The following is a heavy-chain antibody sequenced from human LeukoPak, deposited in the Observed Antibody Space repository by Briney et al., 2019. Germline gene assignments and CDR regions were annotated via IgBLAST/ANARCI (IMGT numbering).Heavy chain of an antibody. CDR1: GFTFSSYA. D-gene: IGHD4-23*01. J-gene: IGHJ4*02. Sequence: GGSLRLSCAASGFTFSSYAMSWVRQAPGKGLEWVSAISDSGGSTYYADSVQGRFTISRDNSKNTLYLQVNSLRAEDTAVYYCVRDNHDYGGNSFDYWGQGTLVTVSS. CDR2: ISDSGGST. V-gene: IGHV3-23*01. CDR3: VRDNHDYGGNSFDY.